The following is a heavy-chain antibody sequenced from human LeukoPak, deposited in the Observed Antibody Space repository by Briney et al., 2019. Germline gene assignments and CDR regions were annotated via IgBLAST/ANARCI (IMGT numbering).Heavy chain of an antibody. CDR2: ITHRGGT. D-gene: IGHD1-26*01. CDR1: GFTFSSFE. J-gene: IGHJ4*02. V-gene: IGHV4-34*01. CDR3: ARFADSEPIDN. Sequence: GSLRLSCAASGFTFSSFEMSWVRQAPGKGLEWIGDITHRGGTSYNPSLRSRASLSLDTSKNQFSLYLTSVTAADTALYFCARFADSEPIDNWGQGTLVTVSS.